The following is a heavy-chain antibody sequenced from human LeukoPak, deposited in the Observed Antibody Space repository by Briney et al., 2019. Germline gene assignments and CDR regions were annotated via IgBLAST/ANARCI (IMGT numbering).Heavy chain of an antibody. D-gene: IGHD3-22*01. CDR1: GGSISSYY. Sequence: SETLSLTCTVSGGSISSYYWSWIRQPPGKGLEWIGSIYYSGSTYYNPSLKSRVTISVDTSKNQFSLKLSSVTAADTAVYYCARYYYDSSGYYYAEDYFDYWGQGTLVTVSS. V-gene: IGHV4-59*12. CDR3: ARYYYDSSGYYYAEDYFDY. CDR2: IYYSGST. J-gene: IGHJ4*02.